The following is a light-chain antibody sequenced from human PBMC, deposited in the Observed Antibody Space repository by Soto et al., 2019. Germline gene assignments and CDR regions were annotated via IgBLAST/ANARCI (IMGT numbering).Light chain of an antibody. V-gene: IGLV2-14*01. CDR1: SSDVGGYNY. CDR3: SSYTSGFYV. Sequence: QSVLTQPASVSGSPGQSITISCTGTSSDVGGYNYVSWYQQHPGKAPKLMIYDVSDRPSGVSNRFSGSKSGNTASLTTSGPQAEDEADYYCSSYTSGFYVFGTGTKVTVL. J-gene: IGLJ1*01. CDR2: DVS.